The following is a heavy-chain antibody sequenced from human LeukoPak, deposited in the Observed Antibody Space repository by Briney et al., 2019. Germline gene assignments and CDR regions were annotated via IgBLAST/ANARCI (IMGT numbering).Heavy chain of an antibody. J-gene: IGHJ4*02. CDR2: ISGSADST. Sequence: GGSLRLSCAASGFTFSSYAMNWVRQAPGKGLEWVSVISGSADSTYYADSVKGRFTISRDNSKNTLYLRMNSLRAEDTAVYYCASHGYSSGWYTFYFDYWGQGTLVTVSS. V-gene: IGHV3-23*01. D-gene: IGHD6-19*01. CDR3: ASHGYSSGWYTFYFDY. CDR1: GFTFSSYA.